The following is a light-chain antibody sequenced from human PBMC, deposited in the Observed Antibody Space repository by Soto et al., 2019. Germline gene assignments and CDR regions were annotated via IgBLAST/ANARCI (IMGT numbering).Light chain of an antibody. J-gene: IGLJ1*01. CDR3: KSYAGSNTYV. CDR2: EVV. Sequence: QSVLIQPPSVSGSPGQSVTISCTGTKNDIGVYDFVSWYQHHPGKAPRLIIYEVVQRPSGVPDRFSGSKSGNTASLTVSGLQAADEGDYFCKSYAGSNTYVFGSGTKSPS. V-gene: IGLV2-8*01. CDR1: KNDIGVYDF.